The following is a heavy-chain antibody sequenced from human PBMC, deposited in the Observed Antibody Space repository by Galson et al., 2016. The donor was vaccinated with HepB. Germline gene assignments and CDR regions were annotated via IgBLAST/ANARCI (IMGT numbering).Heavy chain of an antibody. CDR3: ARSQVAVTGHWYFDF. CDR2: ITYRGNS. V-gene: IGHV4-28*01. Sequence: SETLSLTCGVSGYSVSNETWWGWIRQPPGKGLEWIGYITYRGNSHYNSSLKSRLTMSVDTSQNQFSLKLSSVTAVDTAVYYCARSQVAVTGHWYFDFWGHGTLVTVSS. J-gene: IGHJ3*01. D-gene: IGHD2-21*02. CDR1: GYSVSNETW.